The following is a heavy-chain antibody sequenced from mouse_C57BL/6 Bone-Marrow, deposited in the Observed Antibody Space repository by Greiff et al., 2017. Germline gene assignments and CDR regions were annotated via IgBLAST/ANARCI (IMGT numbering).Heavy chain of an antibody. J-gene: IGHJ4*01. CDR3: ASMVTTEVYAMDY. CDR2: FHPNSGST. V-gene: IGHV1-64*01. CDR1: GYTFTSYW. D-gene: IGHD2-2*01. Sequence: QVQLQQPGAELVKPGASVKLSCKASGYTFTSYWMHWVKQRPGQGLEWIGMFHPNSGSTNYNEKFKSKATLTVDKSSSTAYMQLSSLTSEDSAVYYCASMVTTEVYAMDYWGQGTSVTVSS.